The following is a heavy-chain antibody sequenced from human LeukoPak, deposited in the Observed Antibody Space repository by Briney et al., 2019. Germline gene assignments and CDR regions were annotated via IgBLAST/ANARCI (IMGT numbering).Heavy chain of an antibody. Sequence: ASVKVSCKASGYTFTSYGISWVRQAPGQGLEWMGWISAYNGNTNYAQKLQGRVTMTTDTSTSTAYMELRSLRSDDTAVYYCAREMYGSGSNWFDPWGQGTLVTVSS. CDR3: AREMYGSGSNWFDP. J-gene: IGHJ5*02. CDR2: ISAYNGNT. D-gene: IGHD3-10*01. V-gene: IGHV1-18*01. CDR1: GYTFTSYG.